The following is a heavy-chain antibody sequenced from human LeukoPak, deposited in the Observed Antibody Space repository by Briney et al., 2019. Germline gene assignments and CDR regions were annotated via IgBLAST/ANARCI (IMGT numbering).Heavy chain of an antibody. J-gene: IGHJ5*02. Sequence: PSETLSLTCTVSGGSISSGGYYWSWIRQPPGKGLEWIGYIYYSGSTNYNPSLKSRVTISVDTSKNQFSLKLSSVTAADTAVYYCARSLAYDILTSSTFDPWGQGTLVTVSS. CDR3: ARSLAYDILTSSTFDP. V-gene: IGHV4-61*08. D-gene: IGHD3-9*01. CDR1: GGSISSGGYY. CDR2: IYYSGST.